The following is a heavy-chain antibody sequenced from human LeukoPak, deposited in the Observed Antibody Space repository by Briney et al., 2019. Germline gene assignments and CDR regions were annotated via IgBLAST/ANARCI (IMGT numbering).Heavy chain of an antibody. CDR1: GYTFTRYS. V-gene: IGHV1-2*02. Sequence: ASVKVSCRASGYTFTRYSIHWVRQAPGQGLEWMGWINPNSGGTNYAQKFQGRVTMTRDTSISAAYMELSRLRSDDTAVYYCAREARRIAVGGHNWFDPWGQGTLVTVSS. D-gene: IGHD6-19*01. CDR3: AREARRIAVGGHNWFDP. J-gene: IGHJ5*02. CDR2: INPNSGGT.